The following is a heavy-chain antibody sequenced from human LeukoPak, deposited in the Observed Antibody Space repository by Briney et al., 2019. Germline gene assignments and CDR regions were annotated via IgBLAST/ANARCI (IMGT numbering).Heavy chain of an antibody. CDR2: ISGSGGST. CDR1: GFTFSSYG. J-gene: IGHJ3*02. CDR3: ARDCNWGMIDAFDI. D-gene: IGHD7-27*01. Sequence: GGTLRLSCAASGFTFSSYGMSWVRQAPGKGLEWVSAISGSGGSTYYADSVKGRFTISRDNSKNTLYLQMNSLRAEDTAVYYCARDCNWGMIDAFDIWGQGTMVTVSS. V-gene: IGHV3-23*01.